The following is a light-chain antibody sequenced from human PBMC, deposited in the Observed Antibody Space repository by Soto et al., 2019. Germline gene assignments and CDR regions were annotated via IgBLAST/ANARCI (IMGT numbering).Light chain of an antibody. Sequence: AIQLTQSPSSLSASVGDRVTITCRASQGIRNDLGWYQQKPGKAPKVLIYAASSLQSGVPSRISGTGFGTDFTLTISSLQPEDFATYYCLQDYSYPRTFGQGTKVEIK. V-gene: IGKV1-6*01. CDR1: QGIRND. J-gene: IGKJ1*01. CDR2: AAS. CDR3: LQDYSYPRT.